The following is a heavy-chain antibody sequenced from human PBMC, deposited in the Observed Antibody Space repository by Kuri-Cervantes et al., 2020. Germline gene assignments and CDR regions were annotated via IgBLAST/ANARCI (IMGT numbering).Heavy chain of an antibody. CDR1: GYTFTGYY. D-gene: IGHD6-6*01. J-gene: IGHJ4*02. V-gene: IGHV1-2*02. CDR2: INPNSGGT. Sequence: ASVKVSCKASGYTFTGYYMHWVRQAPGQGLEWMGWINPNSGGTNYAQKFQRRVTLTKDTSISTAYMELSRLSSDDTAVYYCATEYSSSSPFDYWGQGTLVTVSS. CDR3: ATEYSSSSPFDY.